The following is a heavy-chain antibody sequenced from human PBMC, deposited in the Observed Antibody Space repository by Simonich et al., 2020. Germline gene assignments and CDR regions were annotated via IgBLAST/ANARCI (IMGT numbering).Heavy chain of an antibody. CDR1: GFTFSSYS. CDR2: ISSSSRYI. V-gene: IGHV3-21*01. J-gene: IGHJ6*02. Sequence: EVQLVESGGGLVKPGGSLRLSCAASGFTFSSYSMNWVRQAPGTGLEWVSSISSSSRYIYYADAVKGRFTISRDNAKNSLYLQMNSLRAEDTAVYYCAGGVYCSSTSCSTYYYYGMDVWGQGTTVTVSS. CDR3: AGGVYCSSTSCSTYYYYGMDV. D-gene: IGHD2-2*01.